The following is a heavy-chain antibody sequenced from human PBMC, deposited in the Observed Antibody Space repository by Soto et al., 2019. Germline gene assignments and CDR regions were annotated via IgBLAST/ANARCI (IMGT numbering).Heavy chain of an antibody. CDR2: ISAYNGNT. J-gene: IGHJ6*02. Sequence: ASVKVSCKSSGYSFISHSITWVRQAPGQGLEWMGRISAYNGNTNYAQKLQGRVTMTTDTSTSTAYMELRSLKSDDTAVYYCARGAFCGGAPGCRDMDVWGQGTTVTVSS. CDR3: ARGAFCGGAPGCRDMDV. D-gene: IGHD2-21*01. CDR1: GYSFISHS. V-gene: IGHV1-18*01.